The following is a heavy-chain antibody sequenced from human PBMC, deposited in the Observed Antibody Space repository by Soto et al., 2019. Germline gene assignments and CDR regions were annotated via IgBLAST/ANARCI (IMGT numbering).Heavy chain of an antibody. CDR2: ISSSSSYI. Sequence: GGSLRLSCAASGFTFSSYSMNWVRQAPGKGVEWVSSISSSSSYIYYADSVKGRFTISRDNAKNSLYLQMNSLRAEDTAVYYCASPKGSLDYWGQGTLVTVSS. J-gene: IGHJ4*02. CDR3: ASPKGSLDY. V-gene: IGHV3-21*01. CDR1: GFTFSSYS.